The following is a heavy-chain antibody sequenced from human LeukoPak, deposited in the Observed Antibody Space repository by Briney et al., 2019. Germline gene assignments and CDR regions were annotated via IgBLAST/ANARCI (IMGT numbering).Heavy chain of an antibody. Sequence: GASVTVSCKASGYTFTGYYMHWVRQAPGQGLEWMGWINPNSGGTNYAQKFQGRVTMTRDTSISTAYMELSRLRSDDTAVYYCAREDIVVVPAAKSRWFDPWGQGTLVTVSS. V-gene: IGHV1-2*02. D-gene: IGHD2-2*01. CDR2: INPNSGGT. CDR1: GYTFTGYY. J-gene: IGHJ5*02. CDR3: AREDIVVVPAAKSRWFDP.